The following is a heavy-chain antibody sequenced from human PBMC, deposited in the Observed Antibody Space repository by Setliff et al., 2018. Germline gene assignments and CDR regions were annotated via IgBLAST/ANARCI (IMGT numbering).Heavy chain of an antibody. D-gene: IGHD3-16*01. CDR2: IFYSGRT. V-gene: IGHV4-39*01. CDR1: GASITNINYY. Sequence: PSETLSLTCTVSGASITNINYYWGLIRQPPGKGLEWIGSIFYSGRTFYNPSLKSRVTISVDTSKNRFSLTLSSVTAADTAVYYCARLPNYVWGSPVDYWGRGTLVTVSS. CDR3: ARLPNYVWGSPVDY. J-gene: IGHJ4*02.